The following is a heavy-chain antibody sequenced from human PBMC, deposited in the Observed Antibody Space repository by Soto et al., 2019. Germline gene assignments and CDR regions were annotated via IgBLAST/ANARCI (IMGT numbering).Heavy chain of an antibody. D-gene: IGHD2-8*02. J-gene: IGHJ4*02. CDR3: AREGEEGSGGVFDY. CDR1: GGSVNSGGYY. CDR2: IDYSGNT. Sequence: QVQLQESGPGLVKPPPILSLTCTVSGGSVNSGGYYWSWIRQYPVKGLQWIGYIDYSGNTYYNPSLKSRVTISIDTSKNQFSLKLASLTDAETAVYYCAREGEEGSGGVFDYWGQGTLVTVSS. V-gene: IGHV4-31*03.